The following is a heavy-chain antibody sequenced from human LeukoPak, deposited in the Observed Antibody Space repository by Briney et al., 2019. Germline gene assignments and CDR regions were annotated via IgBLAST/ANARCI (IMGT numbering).Heavy chain of an antibody. CDR2: ISYSGGST. Sequence: GGSLRLSCAASGFTFSTYAMSWLRQSPGRGLEWVAGISYSGGSTFYADSVKGRFTISRDNSKNTLYLQMNSLRVEDTAVYYCARDKLGVDYWGQGTLVTVSS. CDR3: ARDKLGVDY. D-gene: IGHD3-16*01. V-gene: IGHV3-23*01. CDR1: GFTFSTYA. J-gene: IGHJ4*02.